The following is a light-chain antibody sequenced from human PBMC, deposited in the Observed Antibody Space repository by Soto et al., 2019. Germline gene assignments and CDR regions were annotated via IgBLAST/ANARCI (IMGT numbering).Light chain of an antibody. CDR2: EGS. V-gene: IGLV2-23*01. CDR1: SSDVGTYNL. Sequence: QSALTQPASVSGSPGQSITISCTGTSSDVGTYNLVSWYQHHPGKAPKLMIYEGSKRPSGVSNRFSGSKSGNTDSLTISGLQAEDEADYYCCPYAGSSTYVFGTGTKLTVL. CDR3: CPYAGSSTYV. J-gene: IGLJ1*01.